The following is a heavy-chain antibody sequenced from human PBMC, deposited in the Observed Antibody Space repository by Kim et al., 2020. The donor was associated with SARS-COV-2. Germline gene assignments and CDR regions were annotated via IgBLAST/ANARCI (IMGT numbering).Heavy chain of an antibody. CDR2: IYYDGSNK. Sequence: GGSLRLSCAASGFTFSSYGMHWVRQAPGKGLEWMAVIYYDGSNKYYADSVKGRFTISRDNSKNTLYLQMNSLRAEDTAVYYCARDPLSRVYCFYDWCQGT. V-gene: IGHV3-33*01. J-gene: IGHJ4*02. CDR1: GFTFSSYG. CDR3: ARDPLSRVYCFYD.